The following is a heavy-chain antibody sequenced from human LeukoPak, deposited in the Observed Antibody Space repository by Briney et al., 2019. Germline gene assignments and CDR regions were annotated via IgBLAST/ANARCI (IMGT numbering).Heavy chain of an antibody. D-gene: IGHD4-17*01. J-gene: IGHJ4*02. V-gene: IGHV3-23*01. CDR3: AKGTTVTTNFDY. Sequence: PGGSLRLSCAASGFTLSSYAMSWVRQAPGKGLEWVSAISGSGGSTYYADSVKGRFTISRDNSKSTLYLQMNSLRAEDTAVYYCAKGTTVTTNFDYWGQGTLVTVSS. CDR1: GFTLSSYA. CDR2: ISGSGGST.